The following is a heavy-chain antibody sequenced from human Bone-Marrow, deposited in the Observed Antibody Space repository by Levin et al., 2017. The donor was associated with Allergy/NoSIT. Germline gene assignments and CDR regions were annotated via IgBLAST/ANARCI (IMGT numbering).Heavy chain of an antibody. J-gene: IGHJ4*02. V-gene: IGHV3-30*04. CDR3: ARVAGGDDFWSGYYI. D-gene: IGHD3-3*01. Sequence: GESLKISCAASGFTFSSYAMHWVRQAPGKGLEWVAVISYDGSNKYYADSVKGRFTISRDNSKNTLYLQMNSLRAEDTAVYYCARVAGGDDFWSGYYIWGQGTLVTVSS. CDR2: ISYDGSNK. CDR1: GFTFSSYA.